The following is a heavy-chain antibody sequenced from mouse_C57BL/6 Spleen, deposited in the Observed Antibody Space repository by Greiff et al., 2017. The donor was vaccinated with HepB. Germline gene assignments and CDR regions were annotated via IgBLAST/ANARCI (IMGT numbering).Heavy chain of an antibody. V-gene: IGHV14-1*01. D-gene: IGHD3-2*02. CDR3: TTDSSGPYYAIDY. J-gene: IGHJ4*01. CDR1: GFNIKDYY. CDR2: IDPEDGDT. Sequence: VQLQQSGAELVRPGASVKLSCTASGFNIKDYYMHWVKQRPEQGLEWIGRIDPEDGDTEYAPKFQGKATMTADTSSNTAYLQLSSLTSEDTALYYCTTDSSGPYYAIDYWGQGTSVTVSS.